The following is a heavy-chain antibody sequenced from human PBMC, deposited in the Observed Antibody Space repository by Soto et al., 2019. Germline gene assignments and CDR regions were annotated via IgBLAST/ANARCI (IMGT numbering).Heavy chain of an antibody. D-gene: IGHD2-8*01. V-gene: IGHV4-59*01. CDR3: ARRYAGNFDD. CDR1: GGSISSYY. Sequence: QVQLQESGPGLVKPSETLSLTCTVSGGSISSYYWSWIRQPPGKGLEWIGYIYYSGSTNYNPSLKSRVSISVDTSKTQVSLKLSSVTAADTAVYYCARRYAGNFDDWGQGILVTVSS. CDR2: IYYSGST. J-gene: IGHJ4*02.